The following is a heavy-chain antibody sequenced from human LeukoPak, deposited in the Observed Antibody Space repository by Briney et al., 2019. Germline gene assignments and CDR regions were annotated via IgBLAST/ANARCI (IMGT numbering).Heavy chain of an antibody. CDR2: ISAYNGNT. D-gene: IGHD5-24*01. CDR3: ARARTDGMGGRWPPDPFDY. Sequence: ASVKVSCKASGYTFTSYGISWVRQAPGQGLEWMGWISAYNGNTNYAQKLQGRVTMTTDTSTSTAYMELRSLRSDDTAVYYCARARTDGMGGRWPPDPFDYWGQGTLVTVSS. V-gene: IGHV1-18*04. CDR1: GYTFTSYG. J-gene: IGHJ4*02.